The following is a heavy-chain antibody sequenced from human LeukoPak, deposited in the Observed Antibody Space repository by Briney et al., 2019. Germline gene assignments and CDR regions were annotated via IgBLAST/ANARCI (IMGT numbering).Heavy chain of an antibody. CDR2: IRYDGSNK. D-gene: IGHD2-2*01. CDR3: ANSRQLLLRLPFDF. V-gene: IGHV3-30*02. CDR1: GFTFSSYG. J-gene: IGHJ4*02. Sequence: PGGSLRLSCAASGFTFSSYGMHWVRQAPGKGLEWVAFIRYDGSNKYYADSVKGRFTISRDNSKNTLYLQMNSLRAEDTAVYYCANSRQLLLRLPFDFWGQGTLVTVSS.